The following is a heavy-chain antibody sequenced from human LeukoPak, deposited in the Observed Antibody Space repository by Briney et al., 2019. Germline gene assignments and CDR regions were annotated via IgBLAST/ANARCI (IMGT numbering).Heavy chain of an antibody. J-gene: IGHJ4*02. CDR3: ARVSAGSLIDY. CDR2: ISSSGSTI. V-gene: IGHV3-11*01. D-gene: IGHD6-13*01. Sequence: GGSLRLSCAASGFTFSDYYMSWIRQAPGKGLEWVSDISSSGSTIYYADSVKGRFTISRDNAKNSLYLQMNNLRAEDTAVYYCARVSAGSLIDYWGQGTLVTVSS. CDR1: GFTFSDYY.